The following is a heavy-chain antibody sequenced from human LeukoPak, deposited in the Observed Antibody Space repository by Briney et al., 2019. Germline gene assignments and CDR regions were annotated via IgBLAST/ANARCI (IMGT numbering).Heavy chain of an antibody. CDR3: ARVAVGEYNFHH. D-gene: IGHD6-19*01. CDR2: INPDGSTA. J-gene: IGHJ4*02. CDR1: GFTLSRYW. Sequence: GGSLRLSCAASGFTLSRYWMHWVRQAPGKGLVWVSRINPDGSTASYAGSVEGRFTISRDNAKNTLYLQMNSLRAEDTAVYFCARVAVGEYNFHHWGQGTLVTVSS. V-gene: IGHV3-74*01.